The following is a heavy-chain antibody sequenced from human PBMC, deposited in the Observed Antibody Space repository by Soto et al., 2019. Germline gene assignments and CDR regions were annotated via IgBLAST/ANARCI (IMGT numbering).Heavy chain of an antibody. CDR3: AKDSGGGVGLFDY. Sequence: EVQLVESGGGLVQPGRSLRLSCAASGFTFNDYAIHWVRQAPGKGLEWVSGISWNSGSTGYADSVQGRFTISRDNAKNSLYLQMNGLRLEDTALYYCAKDSGGGVGLFDYWGQGTLVTVSS. CDR2: ISWNSGST. CDR1: GFTFNDYA. V-gene: IGHV3-9*01. D-gene: IGHD3-16*01. J-gene: IGHJ4*02.